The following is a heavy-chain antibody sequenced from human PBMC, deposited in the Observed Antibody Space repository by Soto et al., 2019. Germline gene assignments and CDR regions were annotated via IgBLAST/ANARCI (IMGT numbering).Heavy chain of an antibody. V-gene: IGHV4-59*01. D-gene: IGHD1-7*01. CDR1: GGSISSYY. CDR3: ARGERTNWNYVY. J-gene: IGHJ4*02. Sequence: SETLSLTCFVSGGSISSYYWSWIRQPPGKGLEWIGYIYYSGSTNYNPSLKSRVTISVDTSKNQFSLKLSSVTAADTAVYYCARGERTNWNYVYWGQGTLVTVSS. CDR2: IYYSGST.